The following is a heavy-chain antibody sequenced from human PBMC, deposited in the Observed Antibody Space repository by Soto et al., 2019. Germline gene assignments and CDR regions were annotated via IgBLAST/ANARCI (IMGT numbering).Heavy chain of an antibody. V-gene: IGHV3-23*01. J-gene: IGHJ6*03. CDR2: ISGSGGST. CDR3: AKDWLDSYGPYYYYYMDV. D-gene: IGHD5-18*01. CDR1: GFTFSSYA. Sequence: GESLKISCAASGFTFSSYAMSWVRQAPGKGLEWVSAISGSGGSTYYADSVKGRFTISRDNSKNTLYLQMNSLRAEDTAVYYCAKDWLDSYGPYYYYYMDVWGKGTTVTVSS.